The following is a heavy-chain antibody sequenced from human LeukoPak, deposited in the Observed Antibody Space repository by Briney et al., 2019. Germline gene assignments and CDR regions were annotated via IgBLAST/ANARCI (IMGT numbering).Heavy chain of an antibody. CDR2: ITSSSSSM. J-gene: IGHJ4*02. Sequence: GGSLRLSCAASGFTFSSYSMNWVRQAPGKGLEWISYITSSSSSMYYADSVKGRFTISRDNAKNSLYLQMNSLRAEDTAVYYCARDRVGTTFDYWGQGTLVTVSS. CDR3: ARDRVGTTFDY. D-gene: IGHD1-26*01. V-gene: IGHV3-48*04. CDR1: GFTFSSYS.